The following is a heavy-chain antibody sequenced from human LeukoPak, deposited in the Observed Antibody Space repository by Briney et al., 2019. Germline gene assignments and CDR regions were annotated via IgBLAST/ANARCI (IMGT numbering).Heavy chain of an antibody. D-gene: IGHD4-23*01. J-gene: IGHJ4*02. CDR1: GFTFSSYA. V-gene: IGHV3-23*01. Sequence: GKSLRLSCAASGFTFSSYAMSWVRQAPGKGLEWVSAISGSGGSTYYADSVKGRFTISRDNSKNTLYLQMNSLRAEDTAVYYCAKSPATVVTPGPFDYWGQGTLVTVSS. CDR3: AKSPATVVTPGPFDY. CDR2: ISGSGGST.